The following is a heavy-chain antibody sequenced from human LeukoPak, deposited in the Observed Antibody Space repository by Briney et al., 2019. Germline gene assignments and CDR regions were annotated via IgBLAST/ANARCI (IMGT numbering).Heavy chain of an antibody. V-gene: IGHV3-30-3*01. CDR2: IAYDGSNK. J-gene: IGHJ6*02. Sequence: GGSLRLTCAASGFTFSSYAMSWVRQAPGKGLEWVAIIAYDGSNKYYADSAKGRFTISRDNSKNTLYLQMNSLRVQDTAVYYCARDIFSGSYAYYYGMDVWGQGTTVTVSS. CDR3: ARDIFSGSYAYYYGMDV. D-gene: IGHD1-26*01. CDR1: GFTFSSYA.